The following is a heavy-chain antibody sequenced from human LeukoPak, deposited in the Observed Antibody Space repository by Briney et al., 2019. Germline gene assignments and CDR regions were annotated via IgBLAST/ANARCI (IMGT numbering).Heavy chain of an antibody. CDR3: SKGPGGYWDY. J-gene: IGHJ4*02. CDR2: INGDGSGT. V-gene: IGHV3-23*01. CDR1: GIIVSGDF. D-gene: IGHD3-22*01. Sequence: GGSLRLSCAASGIIVSGDFMSWVRQAPGKGLEWVSAINGDGSGTYYADSVKGRFTISRDNSKSTLYLQMNSLRVDDTAVYYCSKGPGGYWDYWGQGTLVTVPS.